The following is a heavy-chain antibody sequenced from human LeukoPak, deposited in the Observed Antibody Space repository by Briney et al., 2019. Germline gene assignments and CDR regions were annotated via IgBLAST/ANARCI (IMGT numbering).Heavy chain of an antibody. V-gene: IGHV3-7*01. J-gene: IGHJ4*02. D-gene: IGHD3-10*01. CDR3: AKDRPCGSGSYYNPPGY. Sequence: GGSLRLACAASGFTLSSYWMSWVRQAPGKGLEWVANIKEDGGEKYYVDSVKGRFTISRDNSKNTLYLQMNSLRAEDTAVYYCAKDRPCGSGSYYNPPGYWGQGTLVTVSS. CDR1: GFTLSSYW. CDR2: IKEDGGEK.